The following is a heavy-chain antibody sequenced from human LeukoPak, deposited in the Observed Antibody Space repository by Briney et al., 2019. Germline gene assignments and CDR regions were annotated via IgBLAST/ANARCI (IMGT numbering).Heavy chain of an antibody. V-gene: IGHV1-8*01. CDR1: GYTFASYD. Sequence: ASVKVSCKASGYTFASYDIIWVRQATGQGLEWMGWMNPNSGNTDYAQKFQGRVTIATDTAMNTAYMELSSLTSEDTAVYYCARGDFCSAGSCHSRYWGQGTQVTVSS. J-gene: IGHJ4*02. CDR3: ARGDFCSAGSCHSRY. D-gene: IGHD2-15*01. CDR2: MNPNSGNT.